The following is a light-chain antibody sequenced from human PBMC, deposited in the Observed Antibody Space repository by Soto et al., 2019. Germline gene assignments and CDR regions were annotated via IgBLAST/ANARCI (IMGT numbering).Light chain of an antibody. CDR2: EVS. Sequence: QSALTQPPSASGSPGQSATISCTGTISDVGGYNYVSWYQQHPGKAPKLMIYEVSERPSGVPDRFSGSKSGNTASLTVSGLQAEDEADYYCGSYAGFNNYVAFGGGTQLTLL. V-gene: IGLV2-8*01. CDR3: GSYAGFNNYVA. J-gene: IGLJ2*01. CDR1: ISDVGGYNY.